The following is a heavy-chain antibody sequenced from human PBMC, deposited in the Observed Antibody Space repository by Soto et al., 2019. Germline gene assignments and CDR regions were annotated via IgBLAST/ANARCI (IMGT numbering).Heavy chain of an antibody. Sequence: ASVKVSCKASGYTFTSYGISWVRQAPGQGLEWMGWISAYNGNTNYAQKLQGRVTMTTDTSTSTAYMELRSLRSDDTAVYYCARDQPAPPYSNYTPYYYHGMDVWGQGTTVTVSS. CDR1: GYTFTSYG. J-gene: IGHJ6*02. CDR2: ISAYNGNT. D-gene: IGHD4-4*01. V-gene: IGHV1-18*04. CDR3: ARDQPAPPYSNYTPYYYHGMDV.